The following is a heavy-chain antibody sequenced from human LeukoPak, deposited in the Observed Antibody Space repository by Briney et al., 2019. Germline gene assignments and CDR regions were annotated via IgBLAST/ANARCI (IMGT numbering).Heavy chain of an antibody. D-gene: IGHD4-23*01. CDR1: GFTFSSYW. V-gene: IGHV3-74*01. J-gene: IGHJ4*02. Sequence: GGSLRLSCAASGFTFSSYWMHWVRQAPGKGLVWVSRMNSDGSSTSYADSVKGRFTISRDNAKNTLYLQMNSLRAEDTAVYYCARASVYDGNLNEYWGQGTLATVSS. CDR3: ARASVYDGNLNEY. CDR2: MNSDGSST.